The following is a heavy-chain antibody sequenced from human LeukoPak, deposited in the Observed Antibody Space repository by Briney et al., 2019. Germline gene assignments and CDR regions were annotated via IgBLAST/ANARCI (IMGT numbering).Heavy chain of an antibody. D-gene: IGHD3-16*01. J-gene: IGHJ1*01. V-gene: IGHV4-39*01. Sequence: PSETLSLTCTVSGGSISSNSYYWGWIRQPPGKGLEWIGSIYYTGSTYYNPSLKSRVTISVDTSKNQFSLKLSSVTAADTAVYYCARHWGYFQHWGQGTLVTVSS. CDR2: IYYTGST. CDR3: ARHWGYFQH. CDR1: GGSISSNSYY.